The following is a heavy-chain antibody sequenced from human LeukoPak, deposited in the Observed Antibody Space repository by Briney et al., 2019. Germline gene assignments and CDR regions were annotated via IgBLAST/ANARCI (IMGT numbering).Heavy chain of an antibody. D-gene: IGHD1-26*01. J-gene: IGHJ6*02. CDR1: GYTSTSYY. Sequence: SVTVSCKTSGYTSTSYYIHWVRQAPGQGLEWMGIINPSSGATNYAQKFQGRVTMTRDTSTSTVYMELSSQRSEDTAVYYCARATNFYYYYGMDVWGQGTTVTVSS. V-gene: IGHV1-46*01. CDR2: INPSSGAT. CDR3: ARATNFYYYYGMDV.